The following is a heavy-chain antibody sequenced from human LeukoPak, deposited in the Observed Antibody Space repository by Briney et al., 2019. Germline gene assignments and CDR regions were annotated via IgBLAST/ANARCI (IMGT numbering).Heavy chain of an antibody. Sequence: GGSLRLSCAASGFSIRNYWMHWVRQAPGKGLVWVSRIIGDASRTEYADSVKGRFTISRDNAKNTLYLQMNNLRAEDTAMYYCVGSIAPPGTPDYWGQGSLVTVSS. CDR3: VGSIAPPGTPDY. J-gene: IGHJ4*02. CDR2: IIGDASRT. D-gene: IGHD6-13*01. V-gene: IGHV3-74*03. CDR1: GFSIRNYW.